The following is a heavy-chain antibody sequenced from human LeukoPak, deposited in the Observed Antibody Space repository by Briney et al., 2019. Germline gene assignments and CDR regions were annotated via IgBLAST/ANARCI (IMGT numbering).Heavy chain of an antibody. Sequence: PGGSLRLPCAASGFTFSDYYMSWIRQAPGKGLEWVSYISSSGSTIYYADSVKGRFTISRDNAKNSLYLQMNSLRAEDTAVYYCARDKIRGSYSSLWGQGTLVTVSS. J-gene: IGHJ4*02. CDR1: GFTFSDYY. CDR2: ISSSGSTI. CDR3: ARDKIRGSYSSL. D-gene: IGHD1-26*01. V-gene: IGHV3-11*01.